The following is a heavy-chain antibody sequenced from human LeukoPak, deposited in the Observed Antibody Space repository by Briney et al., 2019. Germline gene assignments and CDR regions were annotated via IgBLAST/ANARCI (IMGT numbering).Heavy chain of an antibody. CDR2: IIPIFGRA. D-gene: IGHD3-22*01. V-gene: IGHV1-69*05. CDR1: GYTFSSYS. Sequence: ASVKVSCKASGYTFSSYSISWVRQAPGQGLEWMGRIIPIFGRANYAQKFQGIVTITTDASTSTAYMELSRLRSEDTAVYYCARDPYYYDSSGYSYGYWGQGTLVTVSS. CDR3: ARDPYYYDSSGYSYGY. J-gene: IGHJ4*02.